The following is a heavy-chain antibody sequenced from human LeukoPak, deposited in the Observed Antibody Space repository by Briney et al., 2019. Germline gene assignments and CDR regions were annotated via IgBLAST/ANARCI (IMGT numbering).Heavy chain of an antibody. CDR3: AALLKDLAPPPTGAP. V-gene: IGHV4-39*02. D-gene: IGHD2/OR15-2a*01. Sequence: PSETLSLTCSVSGGSISSSGYYWGWIRQPPGRGLEWIGTIYYSGSTYYNSSLKSRVTISVDTSKIHFSLKLTSVTAADTAVYYCAALLKDLAPPPTGAPWGQGTLVTVSS. CDR1: GGSISSSGYY. J-gene: IGHJ5*02. CDR2: IYYSGST.